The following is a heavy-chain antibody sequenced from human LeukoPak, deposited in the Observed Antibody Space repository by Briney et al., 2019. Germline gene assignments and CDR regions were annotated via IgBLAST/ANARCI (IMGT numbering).Heavy chain of an antibody. J-gene: IGHJ6*02. Sequence: SLXLSCAAXGFTFSSYWMNWARQAPGKGLEWVASINHNGNVNYYVDSVKGRFTISRDNAKNSLYLQMSNLRAEDTAVYFCARGGGLDVWGQGATVTVSS. CDR1: GFTFSSYW. V-gene: IGHV3-7*03. CDR2: INHNGNVN. D-gene: IGHD3-16*01. CDR3: ARGGGLDV.